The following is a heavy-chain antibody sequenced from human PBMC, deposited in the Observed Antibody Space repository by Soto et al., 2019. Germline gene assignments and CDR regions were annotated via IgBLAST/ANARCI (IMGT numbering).Heavy chain of an antibody. D-gene: IGHD3-10*01. CDR3: ARGDLRGFGEMYGPDL. CDR2: ISTYNGGT. V-gene: IGHV1-18*01. Sequence: QVQLVQSGGEVRQPGASVTVSCKASGYTFTTYGIIWVRQAPGQGLQWVGWISTYNGGTAYAQKFQGRVTLTTDTSTTTAYMDLRGLRSDDTAVYYCARGDLRGFGEMYGPDLWGQGTLVTVSS. J-gene: IGHJ5*02. CDR1: GYTFTTYG.